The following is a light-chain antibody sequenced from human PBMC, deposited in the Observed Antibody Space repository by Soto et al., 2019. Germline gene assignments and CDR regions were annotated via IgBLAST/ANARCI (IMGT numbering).Light chain of an antibody. CDR2: SAS. V-gene: IGKV1-39*01. CDR3: QQSYSNSYT. CDR1: QSMSDS. J-gene: IGKJ2*01. Sequence: DIQLTQSPSSLSASVGDRVTITCRARQSMSDSLNWYQQKSGKAPKLLIYSASSLESGVPSRCSGSGSGTDFTLTISSLPPEDFGTYFCQQSYSNSYTFGQGTTLEIK.